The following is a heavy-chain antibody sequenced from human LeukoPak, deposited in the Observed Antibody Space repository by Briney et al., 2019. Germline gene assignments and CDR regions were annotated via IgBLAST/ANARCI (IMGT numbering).Heavy chain of an antibody. CDR1: GGSISSSNW. Sequence: PSGTLSLTCAVSGGSISSSNWWSWVRQPPGKGLEWIGEIYHSGSTNYNPSLKSRVTISVDKSKNQFSLKLSSVTAADTAVYYCARDYGDIPPDWYYDLWGRGTLVTVSS. J-gene: IGHJ2*01. D-gene: IGHD4-17*01. V-gene: IGHV4-4*02. CDR2: IYHSGST. CDR3: ARDYGDIPPDWYYDL.